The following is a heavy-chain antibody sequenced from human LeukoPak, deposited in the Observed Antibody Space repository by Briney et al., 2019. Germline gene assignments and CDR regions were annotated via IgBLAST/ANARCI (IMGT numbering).Heavy chain of an antibody. D-gene: IGHD2-2*01. CDR2: INTNTGNP. J-gene: IGHJ4*02. Sequence: ASVKVSCKASEYTFTSYAMNWVRQAPGQGLEWMGWINTNTGNPTYAQGFTGRLVFSLDTSVSTAYLQISSLKAEDTAVYYCARAAYCSSTSCYGVPIDYWGQGTLVTVSS. CDR3: ARAAYCSSTSCYGVPIDY. CDR1: EYTFTSYA. V-gene: IGHV7-4-1*02.